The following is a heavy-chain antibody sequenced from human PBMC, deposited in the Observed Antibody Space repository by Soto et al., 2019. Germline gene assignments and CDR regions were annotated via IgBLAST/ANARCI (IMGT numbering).Heavy chain of an antibody. CDR2: ISYDGSNK. CDR3: RQSHDAFDI. Sequence: GGSLRLSCAASGFTFSSYGMHWVRQAPGKGLEWVAVISYDGSNKYYADSVKGRFTISRDNSKNTLYLQMNSLRAEDTAVYYCRQSHDAFDIWGQGTMVTVSS. V-gene: IGHV3-30*03. J-gene: IGHJ3*02. CDR1: GFTFSSYG.